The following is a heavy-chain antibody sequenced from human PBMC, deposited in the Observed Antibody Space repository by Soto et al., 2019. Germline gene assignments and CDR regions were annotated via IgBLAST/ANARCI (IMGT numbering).Heavy chain of an antibody. J-gene: IGHJ4*02. CDR3: ARVSARADDY. D-gene: IGHD1-20*01. CDR2: ISSSSSYI. V-gene: IGHV3-21*01. Sequence: PGGSLRLSCAASGFTFSSYSMNWVRQAPGKGLEWVSSISSSSSYIYYADSVKGRFTISRDNAKNSLYLQMNSLRAEVTAVYYCARVSARADDYWGQGTLVTVSS. CDR1: GFTFSSYS.